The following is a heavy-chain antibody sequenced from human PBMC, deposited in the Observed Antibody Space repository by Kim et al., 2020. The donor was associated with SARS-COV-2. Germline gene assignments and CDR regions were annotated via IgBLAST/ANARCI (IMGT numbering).Heavy chain of an antibody. J-gene: IGHJ4*02. CDR1: GGSFSGYY. V-gene: IGHV4-34*01. Sequence: SETLSLTCAVYGGSFSGYYWSWIRQPPGKGLEWIGEINHSGSTNYNPSLKSRVTISVDTSKNQFSLKLSSVTAADTAVYYCAGGAPLELPSFIDYWGQGTLVTVSS. D-gene: IGHD1-7*01. CDR3: AGGAPLELPSFIDY. CDR2: INHSGST.